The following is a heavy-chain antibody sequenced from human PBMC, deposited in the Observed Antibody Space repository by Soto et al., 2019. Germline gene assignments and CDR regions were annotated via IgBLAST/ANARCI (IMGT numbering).Heavy chain of an antibody. D-gene: IGHD1-1*01. CDR2: VYYSGST. Sequence: SETLSLTCTVSGVSVSSSSYYWVWVLQPPVKGLEWIGGVYYSGSTYYNPSLESRVTISVDKSKDQFSLTLMYLSAADTAVYYCGSLEGMATISYYFDSWGQGALVTVSS. CDR3: GSLEGMATISYYFDS. J-gene: IGHJ4*02. V-gene: IGHV4-39*01. CDR1: GVSVSSSSYY.